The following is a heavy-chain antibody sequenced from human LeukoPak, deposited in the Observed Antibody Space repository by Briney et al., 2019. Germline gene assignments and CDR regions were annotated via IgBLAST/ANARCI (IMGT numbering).Heavy chain of an antibody. CDR2: IGGSGTRT. D-gene: IGHD2-2*03. CDR3: AKDSHWILFDD. Sequence: PGGSLRLSCSASGFTFATYGMNWVRQAPGKGLEWVSGIGGSGTRTYYADSVKGRFTISRDNSKNTLYLQMNSLRDEVTAVYYCAKDSHWILFDDWGQGTLVTVSS. V-gene: IGHV3-23*01. CDR1: GFTFATYG. J-gene: IGHJ4*02.